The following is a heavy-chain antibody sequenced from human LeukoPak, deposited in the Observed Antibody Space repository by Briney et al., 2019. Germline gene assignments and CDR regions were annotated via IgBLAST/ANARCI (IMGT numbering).Heavy chain of an antibody. D-gene: IGHD3-16*02. CDR3: ARGDDYVWGSYRGLDY. CDR1: GYTFTSYG. V-gene: IGHV1-18*01. CDR2: ISAYNGNT. Sequence: GASVKVSCKASGYTFTSYGISWVRQAPGQGLEWMGWISAYNGNTNYAQKLQGRVTMTTDTSTSTAYMELRSLRSDDTAVYYCARGDDYVWGSYRGLDYWGQGTLVTVSS. J-gene: IGHJ4*02.